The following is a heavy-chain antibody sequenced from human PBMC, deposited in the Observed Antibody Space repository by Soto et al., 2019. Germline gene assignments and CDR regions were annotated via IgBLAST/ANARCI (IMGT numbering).Heavy chain of an antibody. J-gene: IGHJ5*02. CDR2: INHSGGT. CDR1: GGSFSAYY. Sequence: SETLSLTCAVYGGSFSAYYWSWIRQPPGKGLEWIGEINHSGGTSYNPSLKSRGTVSVDTPKNQCSLKLSSVTAADTAVYYCAATLRSSMFRFDPWGQRTLVTVSS. D-gene: IGHD3-3*01. V-gene: IGHV4-34*01. CDR3: AATLRSSMFRFDP.